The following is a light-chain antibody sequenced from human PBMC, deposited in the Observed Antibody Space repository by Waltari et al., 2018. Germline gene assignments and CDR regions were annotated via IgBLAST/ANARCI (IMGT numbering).Light chain of an antibody. CDR2: KTS. CDR1: QRVSIW. J-gene: IGKJ1*01. V-gene: IGKV1-5*03. Sequence: IQMTQSPSTLSAPVGDRVTIPCRSSQRVSIWLAWYQHKPGKAPKPLIYKTSSLESRVPLRASGGRSGTEFTLTISCLQPDDFGTDYCRQHQSYSPLTFGQGTKVE. CDR3: RQHQSYSPLT.